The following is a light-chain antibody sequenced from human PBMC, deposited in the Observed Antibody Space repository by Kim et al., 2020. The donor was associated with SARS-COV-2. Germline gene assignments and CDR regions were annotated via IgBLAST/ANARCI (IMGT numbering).Light chain of an antibody. V-gene: IGKV3-20*01. CDR2: AS. Sequence: EIVLTQSPGTLSLSPGERAILSCRASQRVYYYLAWYQQKPGQAPRLLIYASSRATGIPGRFSGSGSGTDFTLTINRLEPEDFAVYYCQQYGSSPFTFGPGTKVDIK. CDR1: QRVYYY. J-gene: IGKJ3*01. CDR3: QQYGSSPFT.